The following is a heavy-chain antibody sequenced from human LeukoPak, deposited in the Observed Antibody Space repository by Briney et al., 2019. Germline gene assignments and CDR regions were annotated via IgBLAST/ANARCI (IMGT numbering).Heavy chain of an antibody. CDR2: IYYSGST. CDR1: GGSISSGDYY. J-gene: IGHJ3*02. Sequence: SQTLSLTCTVSGGSISSGDYYWSWIRRPPGKGLEWIGYIYYSGSTYYNPSLKSRVTISVDTSKNQFSLKLSSVTAADAAVYYCARGSDCSSTSCLTDAFDIWGQGTMVTVSS. V-gene: IGHV4-30-4*01. D-gene: IGHD2-2*01. CDR3: ARGSDCSSTSCLTDAFDI.